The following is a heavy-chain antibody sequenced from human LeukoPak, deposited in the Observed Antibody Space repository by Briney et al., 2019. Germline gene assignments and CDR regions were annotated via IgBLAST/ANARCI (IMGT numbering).Heavy chain of an antibody. Sequence: PGGSLRLSCTASGFTFSTYWMIWVRQAPGKGLEWVANINEDGSQIYYVASVEGRFTISRDNAKNSLFLQMNSLRAEGTALYYCASSSYSSSSSWGQGTLVTVSS. CDR2: INEDGSQI. V-gene: IGHV3-7*01. CDR1: GFTFSTYW. CDR3: ASSSYSSSSS. D-gene: IGHD6-6*01. J-gene: IGHJ4*02.